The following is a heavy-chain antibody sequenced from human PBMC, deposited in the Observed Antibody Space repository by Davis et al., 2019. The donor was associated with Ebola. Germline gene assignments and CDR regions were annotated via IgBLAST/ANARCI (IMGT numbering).Heavy chain of an antibody. D-gene: IGHD3-10*01. J-gene: IGHJ6*02. CDR2: INPSGGST. CDR1: GYTFTSYY. Sequence: ASVKVSCKASGYTFTSYYMHWVRQAPGQGLEWMGIINPSGGSTSYAQKFQGRVTITADKSTSTAYMELSSLRSEDTAVYYCAACYGSGSYGVYYYGMDVWGQGTTVTVSS. CDR3: AACYGSGSYGVYYYGMDV. V-gene: IGHV1-46*01.